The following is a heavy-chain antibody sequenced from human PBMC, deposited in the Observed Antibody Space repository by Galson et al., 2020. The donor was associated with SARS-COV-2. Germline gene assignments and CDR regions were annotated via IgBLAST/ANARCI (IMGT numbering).Heavy chain of an antibody. CDR3: ARDVPLLGYSYGYGFDY. CDR2: IIPILGIA. CDR1: GGTFSSYA. V-gene: IGHV1-69*04. Sequence: SVKVSCKASGGTFSSYAISWVRQAPGQGLEWMGRIIPILGIANYAQKFQGRVTITADKSTSTAYMELSSLRSEDTAVYYCARDVPLLGYSYGYGFDYWAREPWSPSPQ. D-gene: IGHD5-18*01. J-gene: IGHJ4*02.